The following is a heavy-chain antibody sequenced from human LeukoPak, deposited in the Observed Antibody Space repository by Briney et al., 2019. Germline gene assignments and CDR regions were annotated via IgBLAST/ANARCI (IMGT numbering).Heavy chain of an antibody. J-gene: IGHJ4*02. V-gene: IGHV1-24*01. D-gene: IGHD3-10*01. CDR1: GYTLTELS. CDR3: ATDDYYGSGSYYQLDY. Sequence: ASVKVSCKVSGYTLTELSMHWVRQAPGKGLEWMGGFDPEDGETIYAQKFRGRVTMTEDTSTDTAYMELSSLRSEDTAVYYCATDDYYGSGSYYQLDYWGQGTLVTVSS. CDR2: FDPEDGET.